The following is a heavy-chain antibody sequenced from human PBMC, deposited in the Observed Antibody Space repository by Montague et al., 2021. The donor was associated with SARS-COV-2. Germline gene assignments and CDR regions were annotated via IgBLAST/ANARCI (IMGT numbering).Heavy chain of an antibody. D-gene: IGHD6-13*01. CDR1: GFSLSTSGMC. CDR2: IDWDDDK. V-gene: IGHV2-70*11. Sequence: PALVKPTQTLTLTCTFSGFSLSTSGMCVSWIRQPPGKALEWLARIDWDDDKYYSTSLKTRLTISKDTSKNQMVLTMTNMDPVDTATYYCARILVAAAGSPFDPWGQGTLVTASS. CDR3: ARILVAAAGSPFDP. J-gene: IGHJ5*02.